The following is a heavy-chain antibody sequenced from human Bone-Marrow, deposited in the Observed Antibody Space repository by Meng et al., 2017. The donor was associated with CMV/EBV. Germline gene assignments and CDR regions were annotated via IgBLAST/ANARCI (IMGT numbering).Heavy chain of an antibody. CDR1: GFTFATYA. V-gene: IGHV3-23*03. CDR2: IYSGCSNT. CDR3: AKSLFGGVVGTLLDY. Sequence: GESLKISCAASGFTFATYAMSWVRQAPGKGLEWVSTIYSGCSNTDSATAEKGRVTITRDNSRNIQYLKINRLRAEDTALYYCAKSLFGGVVGTLLDYWGQGTLVTVSS. D-gene: IGHD2-2*01. J-gene: IGHJ4*02.